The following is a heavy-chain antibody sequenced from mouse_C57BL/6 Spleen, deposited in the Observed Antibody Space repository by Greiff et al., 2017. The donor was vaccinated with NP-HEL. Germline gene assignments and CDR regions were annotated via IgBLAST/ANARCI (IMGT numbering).Heavy chain of an antibody. D-gene: IGHD2-4*01. Sequence: QVQLQQSGPELVKPGASVKISCKASGYAFSSSWMNWVKQRPGKGLEWIGRIYPGDGDTNYNGKFKGKATLTADKSSSTAYMQLSSLTSEDSAVYFCARGDYDGYAMDYWGQGTSVTVSS. J-gene: IGHJ4*01. CDR2: IYPGDGDT. V-gene: IGHV1-82*01. CDR1: GYAFSSSW. CDR3: ARGDYDGYAMDY.